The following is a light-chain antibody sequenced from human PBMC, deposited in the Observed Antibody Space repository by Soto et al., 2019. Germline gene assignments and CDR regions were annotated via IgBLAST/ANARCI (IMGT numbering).Light chain of an antibody. CDR1: SSDVGGYNY. CDR2: EVS. J-gene: IGLJ3*02. CDR3: FSFTANINLV. V-gene: IGLV2-8*01. Sequence: QSALTQPASASGSPGQSITISCTGTSSDVGGYNYVSWYQQHPGKAPKLMISEVSKRPSGVPHRFSGSKSGNTASLTVSGLQAEDEADYYCFSFTANINLVFGGGTKLTVL.